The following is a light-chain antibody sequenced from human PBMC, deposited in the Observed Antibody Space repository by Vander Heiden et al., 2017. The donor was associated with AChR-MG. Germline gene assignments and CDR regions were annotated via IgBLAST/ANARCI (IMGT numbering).Light chain of an antibody. Sequence: QLVLTQSPSASAFLGASVKLTCPLSSGHSSYAIAWPKQPPATGPRTLMKANIDSTHRKGDGIPYCFSGSSSGASRSITISSVQAEDEYYYYCQNWSTGVWVFGGGTKLTGL. CDR2: ANIDSTH. CDR3: QNWSTGVWV. J-gene: IGLJ3*02. V-gene: IGLV4-69*01. CDR1: SGHSSYA.